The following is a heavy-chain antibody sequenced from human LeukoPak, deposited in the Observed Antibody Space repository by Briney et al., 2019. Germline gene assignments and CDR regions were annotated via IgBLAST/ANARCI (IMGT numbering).Heavy chain of an antibody. Sequence: PGGSLSCSCSASGFTFSNAWMTWVRQAPGKGLEWVGRIKSKAHGGTTDYAAPVKGRFTISRDDSKNTLYLQMNSLKTEDTAMYVCTTPVPGVTFDYWGQGTLVTVSS. J-gene: IGHJ4*02. V-gene: IGHV3-15*05. CDR1: GFTFSNAW. CDR2: IKSKAHGGTT. CDR3: TTPVPGVTFDY. D-gene: IGHD3-10*01.